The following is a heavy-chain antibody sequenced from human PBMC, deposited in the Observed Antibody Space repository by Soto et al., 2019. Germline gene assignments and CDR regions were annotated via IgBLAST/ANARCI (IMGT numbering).Heavy chain of an antibody. Sequence: GGSLRLSCAASGFTFSSYWMSWVRQAPGKGLEWVANIKQDGSEKYYVDSVKGRFTISRDNAKNSLYLQMNSLRAEDTAVYYCARDGELWADDYYYGMDVWGQGTTVTVSS. D-gene: IGHD3-16*01. J-gene: IGHJ6*02. CDR1: GFTFSSYW. CDR3: ARDGELWADDYYYGMDV. CDR2: IKQDGSEK. V-gene: IGHV3-7*05.